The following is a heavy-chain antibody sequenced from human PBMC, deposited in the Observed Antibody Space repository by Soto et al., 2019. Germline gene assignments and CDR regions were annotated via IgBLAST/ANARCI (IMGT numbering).Heavy chain of an antibody. V-gene: IGHV1-18*01. Sequence: QVQLVQSGAEVKKPGASVKVSCKASGYTFTSYGISWVRQAPGQGLEWMGWISAYNGNTNYAQKLQGRVTMTTDTSTSTAYMELRSLRSDDTAVYYCARDTARFYYDFWSGYYRIDYWGQGTLVTLSS. CDR2: ISAYNGNT. J-gene: IGHJ4*02. CDR3: ARDTARFYYDFWSGYYRIDY. CDR1: GYTFTSYG. D-gene: IGHD3-3*01.